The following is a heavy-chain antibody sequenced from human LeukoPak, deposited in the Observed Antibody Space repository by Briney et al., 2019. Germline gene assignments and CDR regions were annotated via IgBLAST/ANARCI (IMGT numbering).Heavy chain of an antibody. CDR2: INPKSGGT. CDR1: GYTFTGYY. J-gene: IGHJ3*02. D-gene: IGHD6-19*01. Sequence: ASVKVSCKAFGYTFTGYYVHWVRQAPGQGLEWMGWINPKSGGTNYAQKFQGRVTMTRDTSISTAYMELSRLRSDDTAVYYCARDLESSGYYRGDAFDIWGQGTMVTVSS. V-gene: IGHV1-2*02. CDR3: ARDLESSGYYRGDAFDI.